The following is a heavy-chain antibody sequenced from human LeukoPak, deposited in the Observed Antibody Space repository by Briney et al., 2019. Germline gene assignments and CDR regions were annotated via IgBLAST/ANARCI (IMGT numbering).Heavy chain of an antibody. CDR2: INPNSGGT. Sequence: GASVKVSCKASGYTFTGYYMHWVRQAPGQGLEWMGWINPNSGGTNYAQKFQGSVTMTRDTSISTAYMELSRLRSDDTAVYYCARDERGSGSYNFDFWGQGTLVTVSS. CDR3: ARDERGSGSYNFDF. D-gene: IGHD3-10*01. J-gene: IGHJ4*02. V-gene: IGHV1-2*04. CDR1: GYTFTGYY.